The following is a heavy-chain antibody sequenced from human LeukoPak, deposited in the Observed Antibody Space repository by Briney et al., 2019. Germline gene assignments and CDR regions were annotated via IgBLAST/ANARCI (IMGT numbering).Heavy chain of an antibody. D-gene: IGHD3-10*01. CDR1: GLTFSNYW. J-gene: IGHJ3*02. Sequence: PGGSLRLSCAASGLTFSNYWMHWVRQAPGKGLVWVSRINSDGSSTNYADSVKGRFTISRDNANNTLSLQMNSLRAKDTAVYYCARGSHAFDIWGQGTMVTVSS. CDR3: ARGSHAFDI. CDR2: INSDGSST. V-gene: IGHV3-74*01.